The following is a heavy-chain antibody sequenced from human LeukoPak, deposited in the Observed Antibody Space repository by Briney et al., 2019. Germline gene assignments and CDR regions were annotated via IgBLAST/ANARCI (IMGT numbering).Heavy chain of an antibody. J-gene: IGHJ4*02. V-gene: IGHV4-30-2*01. CDR1: GGSISSGGYS. CDR3: ARVADGDDSSGPIFDY. Sequence: SETLSLTCAVSGGSISSGGYSWSWIRQPPGKGLEWIGYIYHSGSTYYNPSLKSRVTISVDRSKNQFSLKLSSVTAADTAVYYCARVADGDDSSGPIFDYWGQGTLVTVSS. D-gene: IGHD3-22*01. CDR2: IYHSGST.